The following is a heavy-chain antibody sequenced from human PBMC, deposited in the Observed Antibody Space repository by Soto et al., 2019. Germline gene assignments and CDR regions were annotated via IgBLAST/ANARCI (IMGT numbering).Heavy chain of an antibody. J-gene: IGHJ4*02. CDR1: GYSFNRYW. CDR3: ARRISWYYFDS. V-gene: IGHV5-51*01. CDR2: IFPDDSDI. Sequence: LGESLKISCQASGYSFNRYWIGWVRQMPGQGLEWMGVIFPDDSDIRHSPAFRGQVTISADKSINTVYLQYTGLKASDTATYYCARRISWYYFDSWGQGTPVTVSS. D-gene: IGHD1-1*01.